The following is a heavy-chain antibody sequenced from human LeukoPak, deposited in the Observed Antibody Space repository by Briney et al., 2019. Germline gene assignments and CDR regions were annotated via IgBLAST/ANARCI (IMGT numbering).Heavy chain of an antibody. V-gene: IGHV3-7*01. D-gene: IGHD3/OR15-3a*01. J-gene: IGHJ4*02. CDR2: IKGDGSET. CDR1: GFTFNRYW. CDR3: ARDDGFSCYSY. Sequence: GALRLPCAASGFTFNRYWMNWVRQTPGKGLEWVASIKGDGSETYYVDSVKGRFTISSDNAKNSLHLQMNSLRAEDTAVYYCARDDGFSCYSYWGQGTLVTVSS.